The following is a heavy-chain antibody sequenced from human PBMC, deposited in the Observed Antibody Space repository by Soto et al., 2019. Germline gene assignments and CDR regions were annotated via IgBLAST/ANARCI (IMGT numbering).Heavy chain of an antibody. CDR1: GFSLSTSGMC. D-gene: IGHD3-3*01. J-gene: IGHJ6*02. Sequence: SGPTLVNPTQTLTLTCTFSGFSLSTSGMCVSWIRQPPGKALEWLALIDWDDDKYYSTSLKTRLTISKDTSKNQVVLTMTNMDPVDTATYYCARMYDFWSGPTPYYYGMDVLGQGTTVTVSS. CDR3: ARMYDFWSGPTPYYYGMDV. CDR2: IDWDDDK. V-gene: IGHV2-70*01.